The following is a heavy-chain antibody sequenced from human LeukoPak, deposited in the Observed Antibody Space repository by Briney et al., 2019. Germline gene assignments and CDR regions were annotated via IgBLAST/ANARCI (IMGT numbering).Heavy chain of an antibody. J-gene: IGHJ6*02. Sequence: PGGSLRLSCAASGFTFSSYWMSWVRQAPGKGLEWVSIIYSGGDIYYADSVRGRFTISRDNSKNTVYLQMNSLRAEDTAVYYCARDRGYAMDVWGQGTTVTVSS. D-gene: IGHD3-10*01. CDR1: GFTFSSYW. V-gene: IGHV3-66*01. CDR2: IYSGGDI. CDR3: ARDRGYAMDV.